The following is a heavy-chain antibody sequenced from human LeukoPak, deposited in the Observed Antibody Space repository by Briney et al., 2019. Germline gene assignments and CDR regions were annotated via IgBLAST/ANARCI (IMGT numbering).Heavy chain of an antibody. D-gene: IGHD5-18*01. Sequence: PSETLSLTCAVYGGSFSGYYWSWIRQPPGKGLEWIGEINHSGSTNYNPSLKSRVTISVDTSKNQFSLKLSSVTAADTAVYYCAREGYSYGYGPQANWFDPWGQGTLVTVSS. CDR3: AREGYSYGYGPQANWFDP. V-gene: IGHV4-34*01. CDR2: INHSGST. CDR1: GGSFSGYY. J-gene: IGHJ5*02.